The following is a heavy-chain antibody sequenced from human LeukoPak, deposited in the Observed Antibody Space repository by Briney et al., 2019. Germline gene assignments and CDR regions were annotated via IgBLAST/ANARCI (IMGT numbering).Heavy chain of an antibody. CDR3: ASILYDYSNYRAPHYFDY. J-gene: IGHJ4*02. V-gene: IGHV1-69*13. CDR1: GGTFSSYA. D-gene: IGHD4-11*01. Sequence: GASVKVSCKASGGTFSSYAISWVRQAPGQGLEWMGGIIPIFGTANYAQKFQGRVTITADESTSTAYMELSSLRSEDTAVYYCASILYDYSNYRAPHYFDYWGQGTLVTVSS. CDR2: IIPIFGTA.